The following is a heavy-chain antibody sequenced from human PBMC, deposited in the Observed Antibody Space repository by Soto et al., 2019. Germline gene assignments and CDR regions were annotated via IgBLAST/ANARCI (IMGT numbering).Heavy chain of an antibody. CDR1: GGSFSGYY. CDR3: ARGLHTMIVVAPFDY. J-gene: IGHJ4*02. Sequence: SETLSLTCAVYGGSFSGYYWSWIRQPPGKGLEWIGEINHSGSTNYNPSLKSRVTISVDTSKNQFSLKLSSVTAADTAVYYCARGLHTMIVVAPFDYWGQGTLVT. D-gene: IGHD3-22*01. V-gene: IGHV4-34*01. CDR2: INHSGST.